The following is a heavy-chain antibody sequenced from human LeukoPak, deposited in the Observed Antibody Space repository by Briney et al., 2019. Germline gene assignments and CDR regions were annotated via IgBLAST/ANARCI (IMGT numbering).Heavy chain of an antibody. CDR3: ARDRGGSPVIGDY. CDR1: GGTFSSYT. D-gene: IGHD2-15*01. V-gene: IGHV1-2*06. J-gene: IGHJ4*02. CDR2: INPNSGGT. Sequence: GASVKVSCKASGGTFSSYTISWVRQAPGQGLEWMRRINPNSGGTNYAQKFQGRVTMTRDTSISTAYMELSRLRSDDTAVYYCARDRGGSPVIGDYWGQGTLVTVSS.